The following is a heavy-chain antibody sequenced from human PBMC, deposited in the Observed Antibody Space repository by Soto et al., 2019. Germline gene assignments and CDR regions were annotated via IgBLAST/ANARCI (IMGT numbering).Heavy chain of an antibody. J-gene: IGHJ6*02. CDR3: ARDGSTGETAMVIPYCYGRDV. CDR2: IVPIVGTA. CDR1: GGTFISYA. Sequence: QVQLVQSGAEVKKPGSSVKVSCKASGGTFISYAISWLRQAPGQGLEWMGGIVPIVGTANYSQKFQGRFTITADESTTTAYMELSSLRSEYTAVHSCARDGSTGETAMVIPYCYGRDVWGQGTTVSVSS. V-gene: IGHV1-69*12. D-gene: IGHD5-18*01.